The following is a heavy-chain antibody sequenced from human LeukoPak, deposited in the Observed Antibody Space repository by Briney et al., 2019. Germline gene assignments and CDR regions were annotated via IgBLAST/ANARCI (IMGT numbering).Heavy chain of an antibody. CDR2: IYYSGST. Sequence: PSETLSLTCTVSGGSISSYYWSWIRQPPGKGLEWIGYIYYSGSTNYNPSLKSRVTISVDTSKNQFSLKLSSVTAAVTAVYYCARVYSSSWYFYMDVWGKGTTVTISS. CDR1: GGSISSYY. J-gene: IGHJ6*03. CDR3: ARVYSSSWYFYMDV. D-gene: IGHD6-13*01. V-gene: IGHV4-59*01.